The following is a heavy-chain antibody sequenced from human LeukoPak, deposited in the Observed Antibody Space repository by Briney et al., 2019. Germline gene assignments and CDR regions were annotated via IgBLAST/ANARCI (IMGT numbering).Heavy chain of an antibody. D-gene: IGHD2/OR15-2a*01. CDR2: ISDIGSI. Sequence: SETLCLTCTVSVGSTRRYYWSSIPQPPGKGLEWIAYISDIGSINYNPSLKSRVTISLDTPKNQFSLKLSSVTAADTAVYYCAGHHPRNTVDFWGQGTLVTVSS. CDR1: VGSTRRYY. CDR3: AGHHPRNTVDF. V-gene: IGHV4-59*08. J-gene: IGHJ4*02.